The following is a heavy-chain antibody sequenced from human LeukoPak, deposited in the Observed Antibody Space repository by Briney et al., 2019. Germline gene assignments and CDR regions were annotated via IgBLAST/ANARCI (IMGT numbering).Heavy chain of an antibody. Sequence: SETLSLTCAVYGGSFSAYYWTWIRQPPGKGLEWVGEINHSGSTNYNPSLKSRVTISLDTSKNQFSLNLTSVTAADTAVYYCATRPDIAAAGPGWFDPWGQGTLVTVSS. CDR2: INHSGST. J-gene: IGHJ5*02. D-gene: IGHD6-13*01. CDR1: GGSFSAYY. CDR3: ATRPDIAAAGPGWFDP. V-gene: IGHV4-34*01.